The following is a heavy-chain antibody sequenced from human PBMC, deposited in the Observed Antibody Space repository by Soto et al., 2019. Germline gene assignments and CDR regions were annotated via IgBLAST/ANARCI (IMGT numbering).Heavy chain of an antibody. CDR3: AKDGRRLLRFLEWPYYYYGMDV. CDR1: GFTFSSYA. CDR2: ISGSGGST. V-gene: IGHV3-23*01. Sequence: GGSLRLSCAASGFTFSSYAMSWVRQAPGKGLEWVSAISGSGGSTYYADSVKGRFTISRDNSKNTLYLQMNSLRAEDTAVYYCAKDGRRLLRFLEWPYYYYGMDVWGQGTTVTVYS. J-gene: IGHJ6*02. D-gene: IGHD3-3*01.